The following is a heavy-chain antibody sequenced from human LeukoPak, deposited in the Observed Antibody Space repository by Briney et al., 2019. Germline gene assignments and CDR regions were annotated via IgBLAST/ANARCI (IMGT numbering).Heavy chain of an antibody. CDR3: ARLGYTFGSFDY. D-gene: IGHD5-18*01. CDR2: IWDDGSKK. J-gene: IGHJ4*02. CDR1: GFTVSSYG. V-gene: IGHV3-33*01. Sequence: PGGSLRLSCAASGFTVSSYGMHWVRQAPGKGLDWVALIWDDGSKKYYADSVKGRFTISRDNSKNTLYLQMNSLRAEDTAVYYCARLGYTFGSFDYWGQGTLVTVSS.